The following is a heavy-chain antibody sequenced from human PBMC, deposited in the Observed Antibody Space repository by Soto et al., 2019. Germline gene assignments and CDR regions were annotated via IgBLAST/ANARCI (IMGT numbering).Heavy chain of an antibody. V-gene: IGHV3-21*01. D-gene: IGHD6-6*01. CDR2: ISSSSTHI. J-gene: IGHJ4*02. CDR3: ARVKWGQLVPDY. CDR1: GFTFNIYT. Sequence: NPGGSLRLSCAASGFTFNIYTMNWVRQAPGKGLEWVSSISSSSTHIYYADSVKGRFTISRDNAKNSLYLQMNSLRAEDTAVYYCARVKWGQLVPDYWGQGTLVTVSS.